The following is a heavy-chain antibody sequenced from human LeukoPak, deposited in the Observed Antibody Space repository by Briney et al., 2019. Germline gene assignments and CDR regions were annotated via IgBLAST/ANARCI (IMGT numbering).Heavy chain of an antibody. CDR2: IIPILGIA. J-gene: IGHJ4*02. Sequence: SVKVSCKASGGTFSSYAISWVRQAPGQGLEWMGRIIPILGIANYAQKFQGRVTITADKSTSTAYLELSSLRSEDTAVYYCARDSGAHWELWCSYYFDYWGQGTLVTVSS. CDR1: GGTFSSYA. V-gene: IGHV1-69*04. CDR3: ARDSGAHWELWCSYYFDY. D-gene: IGHD1-26*01.